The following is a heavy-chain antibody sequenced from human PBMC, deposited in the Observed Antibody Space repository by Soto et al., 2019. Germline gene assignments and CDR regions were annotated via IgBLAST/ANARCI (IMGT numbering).Heavy chain of an antibody. CDR2: IIPIFGTA. Sequence: ASVKVSCKASGGTFSSYAISWVRQAPGQGLGWMGGIIPIFGTANYAQKFQGRVTITADESTSTAYMELSSLRSEDTAVYYCARGGEQLAYYCGMDVWGQGTTVTVSS. J-gene: IGHJ6*02. D-gene: IGHD6-6*01. CDR1: GGTFSSYA. V-gene: IGHV1-69*13. CDR3: ARGGEQLAYYCGMDV.